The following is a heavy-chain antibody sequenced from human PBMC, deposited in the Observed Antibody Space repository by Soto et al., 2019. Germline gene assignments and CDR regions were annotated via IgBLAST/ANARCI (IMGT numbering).Heavy chain of an antibody. CDR1: GGSISSYY. CDR3: ARTPCSGGSCGPRDGAFDI. CDR2: IYYSGST. J-gene: IGHJ3*02. Sequence: SETLSLTCTVSGGSISSYYWSWIRQPPGKGLEWIGYIYYSGSTNYNPSLRSRVTISVDTSKNQFSLKLSSVTAADTAVYYCARTPCSGGSCGPRDGAFDIWGQGTMVTVSS. D-gene: IGHD2-15*01. V-gene: IGHV4-59*01.